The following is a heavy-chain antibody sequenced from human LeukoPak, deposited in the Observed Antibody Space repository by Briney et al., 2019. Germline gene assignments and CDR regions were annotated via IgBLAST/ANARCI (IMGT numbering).Heavy chain of an antibody. V-gene: IGHV4-61*02. Sequence: PSQTLSLTCTVSGGSISSGSYYWSWIRQPAGKGLEWIGRIYTSGSTNYNPSLKSRVTISVDTSKNQFSLKLSSVTAADTAVYYCARVGYGLGVDYWGQGTLVTVSS. D-gene: IGHD3-16*01. J-gene: IGHJ4*02. CDR3: ARVGYGLGVDY. CDR1: GGSISSGSYY. CDR2: IYTSGST.